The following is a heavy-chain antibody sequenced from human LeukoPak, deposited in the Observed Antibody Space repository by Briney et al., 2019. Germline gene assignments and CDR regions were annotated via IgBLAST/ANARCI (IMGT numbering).Heavy chain of an antibody. Sequence: TGGSLRLSCAASGFTFSSYTMNWLRQAPGKGLEWVSSIRSSGNYIFYADSVRGRSTISRDNAKNSLDLQMSSLRAEDTAVCYCARDKAGKFLYNYYGMDVWGQGTTVTVSS. D-gene: IGHD6-13*01. V-gene: IGHV3-21*01. CDR1: GFTFSSYT. J-gene: IGHJ6*02. CDR2: IRSSGNYI. CDR3: ARDKAGKFLYNYYGMDV.